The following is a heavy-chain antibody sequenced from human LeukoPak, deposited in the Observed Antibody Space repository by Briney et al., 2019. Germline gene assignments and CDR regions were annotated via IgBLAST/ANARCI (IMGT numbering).Heavy chain of an antibody. CDR1: GFTVSSNY. CDR2: IYSGGST. Sequence: GGSLRLSCAASGFTVSSNYMSWVRQAPGKGLEWVSVIYSGGSTYYADSVRARFTISRDNSKTPLYLQMHSLRAEDTAMYYCARESVEVTARVGAFDIWGQGTMVTVSS. CDR3: ARESVEVTARVGAFDI. J-gene: IGHJ3*02. D-gene: IGHD2-21*02. V-gene: IGHV3-53*01.